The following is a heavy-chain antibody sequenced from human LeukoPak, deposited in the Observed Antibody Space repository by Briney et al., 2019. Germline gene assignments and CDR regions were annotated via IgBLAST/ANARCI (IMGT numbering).Heavy chain of an antibody. CDR3: ARAGVVVVAATPGDVDAFDI. V-gene: IGHV4-59*11. J-gene: IGHJ3*02. CDR1: GGSISSHY. D-gene: IGHD2-15*01. CDR2: IYYSGST. Sequence: ASETLSLTCTVSGGSISSHYWSWIRQPPGKGLEWIGYIYYSGSTNYNPSLKSRVTISVDTSKNQFSLKLSPVTAADTAVYYCARAGVVVVAATPGDVDAFDIWGQGTMVTVSS.